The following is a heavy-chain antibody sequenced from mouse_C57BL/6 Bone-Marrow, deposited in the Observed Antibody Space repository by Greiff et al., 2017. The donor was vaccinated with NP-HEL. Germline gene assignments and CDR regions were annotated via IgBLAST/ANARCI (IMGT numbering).Heavy chain of an antibody. J-gene: IGHJ4*01. D-gene: IGHD2-12*01. CDR2: ITHSGET. Sequence: ESGPGLVKPSQSLFLTCSITGFPITSGYYWIWIRQSPGKPLEWMGYITHSGETFYNPSLQSPISITRETSKNQFFLQLNSVTTEDTAMYYCAGDNYSLDYWGQGTSVTVSS. V-gene: IGHV12-3*01. CDR1: GFPITSGYY. CDR3: AGDNYSLDY.